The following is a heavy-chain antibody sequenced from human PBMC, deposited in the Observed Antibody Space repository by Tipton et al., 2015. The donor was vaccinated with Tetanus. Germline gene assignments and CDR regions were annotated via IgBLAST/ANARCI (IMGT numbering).Heavy chain of an antibody. Sequence: SLRLSCVASGLMFNSYSMNWVRQAPGKRPKWIAFITSSSGTVYYADSVKGRFSISRDNGQNSVFLQMTGLRDDDTAVYYCVTCRQRWLQPPFEFWGQGTLVAVSS. CDR1: GLMFNSYS. V-gene: IGHV3-48*02. J-gene: IGHJ4*02. CDR2: ITSSSGTV. D-gene: IGHD5-24*01. CDR3: VTCRQRWLQPPFEF.